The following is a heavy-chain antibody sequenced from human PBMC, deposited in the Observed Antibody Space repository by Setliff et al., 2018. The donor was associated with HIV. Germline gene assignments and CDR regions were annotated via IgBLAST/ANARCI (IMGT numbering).Heavy chain of an antibody. V-gene: IGHV4-34*01. D-gene: IGHD2-15*01. CDR1: GGSFSGFY. CDR3: ARGAYCGGASCSLTRFDP. CDR2: IKHGGNA. J-gene: IGHJ5*02. Sequence: NPSETLSLTCAVYGGSFSGFYWTWIRQPPGKGLEWIGEIKHGGNANYSPSLKSRVTISVDGSTNQFSLKLGSVTAADAAVYYCARGAYCGGASCSLTRFDPWGQGTLVTVSS.